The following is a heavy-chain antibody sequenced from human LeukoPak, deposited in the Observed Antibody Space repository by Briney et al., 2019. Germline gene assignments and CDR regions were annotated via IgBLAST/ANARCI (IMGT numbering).Heavy chain of an antibody. V-gene: IGHV1-2*02. CDR1: GYTFTGYY. CDR2: INPNSGGT. J-gene: IGHJ4*02. D-gene: IGHD5-12*01. CDR3: GVSGYDPLSFDY. Sequence: ASVKVSCKASGYTFTGYYMHWVRQAPGQGLEWMGWINPNSGGTNYAQKFQGRVTMTRDTSTSTVYMELSSLRSEDTAVYYCGVSGYDPLSFDYWGQGTLVTVSS.